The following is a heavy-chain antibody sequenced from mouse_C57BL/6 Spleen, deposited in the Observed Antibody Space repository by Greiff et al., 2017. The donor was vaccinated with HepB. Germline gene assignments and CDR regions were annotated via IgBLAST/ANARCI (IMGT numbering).Heavy chain of an antibody. V-gene: IGHV5-6*01. CDR1: GFTFSSYG. J-gene: IGHJ4*01. Sequence: EVKLVESGGDLVKPGGSLKLSCAASGFTFSSYGMSWVRQTPDKRLEWVATISSGGSYTYYPDSVKGRFTISRDNAKNTLYLQMSSLKSEDTAMYYCAREELDYDYDEGYAMDYWGQGTSVTVSS. D-gene: IGHD2-4*01. CDR2: ISSGGSYT. CDR3: AREELDYDYDEGYAMDY.